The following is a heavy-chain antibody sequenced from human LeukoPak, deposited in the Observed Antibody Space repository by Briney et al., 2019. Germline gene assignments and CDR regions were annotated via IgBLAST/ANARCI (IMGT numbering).Heavy chain of an antibody. J-gene: IGHJ5*02. CDR3: AKLGIVVVVAATTWFDP. D-gene: IGHD2-15*01. CDR2: ISGSGGST. CDR1: GFTFSSYA. V-gene: IGHV3-23*01. Sequence: GGSLRLSCAASGFTFSSYAMSWVRQAPGKGLEWVSAISGSGGSTYYADSVKGRFSISRDNSKNTLYLQMNSLRAEDTAVYYCAKLGIVVVVAATTWFDPWGQGTLVTVSS.